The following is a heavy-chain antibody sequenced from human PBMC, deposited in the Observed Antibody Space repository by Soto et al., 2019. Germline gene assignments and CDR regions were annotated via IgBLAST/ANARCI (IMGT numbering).Heavy chain of an antibody. J-gene: IGHJ4*02. CDR2: IYYGGST. V-gene: IGHV4-39*01. D-gene: IGHD3-22*01. CDR3: MLGSGWKDFDY. Sequence: SETLTLTCTVSVGSIRAISYYWGWIRQPPGKGLEWIGNIYYGGSTYYNPSLKSRVTISVDTSKNQFSLKLSSVTAADTAVYYCMLGSGWKDFDYWGQGPLVTVS. CDR1: VGSIRAISYY.